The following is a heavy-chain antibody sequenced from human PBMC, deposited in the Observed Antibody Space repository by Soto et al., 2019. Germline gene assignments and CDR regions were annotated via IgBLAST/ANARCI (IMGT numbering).Heavy chain of an antibody. J-gene: IGHJ4*02. Sequence: EVQVVESGGDLVEPGGSLRLSCVTSGFMFSSAWMSWVRQAPGKGLEWVARIKSTKAGGARDYAAPVNGRFSISRDDSKSTVYLQMNSLRVEETALYYCVEGWNDFWGQGTLVTVSS. CDR3: VEGWNDF. V-gene: IGHV3-15*01. D-gene: IGHD1-1*01. CDR1: GFMFSSAW. CDR2: IKSTKAGGAR.